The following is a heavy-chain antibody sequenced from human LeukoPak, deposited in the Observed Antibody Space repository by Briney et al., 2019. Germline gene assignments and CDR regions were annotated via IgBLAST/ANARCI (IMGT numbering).Heavy chain of an antibody. V-gene: IGHV4-31*03. D-gene: IGHD2-2*01. CDR3: ARVYRYCSSTSCSTFDY. CDR1: GGSISSGGYY. CDR2: IYYSGST. J-gene: IGHJ4*02. Sequence: PSETLSLTCTVPGGSISSGGYYWSWIRQHPGKGLEWIGYIYYSGSTYYNPSLKSRVTISVDTSKNQFSLKLSSVTAADTAVYYCARVYRYCSSTSCSTFDYWGQGTLVTVSS.